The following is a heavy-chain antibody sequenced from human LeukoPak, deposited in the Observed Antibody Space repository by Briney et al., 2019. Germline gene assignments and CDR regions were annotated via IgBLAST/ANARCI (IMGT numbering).Heavy chain of an antibody. J-gene: IGHJ6*02. Sequence: GGSLRLSCAASGFTFDDYAMHWVRQAPGKGLEWVSGINWNNGSIGYADSVKGRFTISRDNAKNSLYLQMNSLRAEDTALYYCAKDISYGDYVDGMDVWGQGTTVTVSS. V-gene: IGHV3-9*01. CDR1: GFTFDDYA. D-gene: IGHD4-17*01. CDR2: INWNNGSI. CDR3: AKDISYGDYVDGMDV.